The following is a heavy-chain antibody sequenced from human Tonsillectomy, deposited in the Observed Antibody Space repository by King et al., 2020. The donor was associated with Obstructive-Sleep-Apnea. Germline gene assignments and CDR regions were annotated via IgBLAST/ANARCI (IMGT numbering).Heavy chain of an antibody. J-gene: IGHJ3*02. CDR2: IFSNDEK. CDR3: ARMRGSSWDAFDI. Sequence: TLKESGPVLVKPIETLTLTCTVSGFSLSSARMGVSWIRQPPGKALEWLAHIFSNDEKSYSTSLKSRLTISKDTSRSQVALTMTIMDPVDTATYYCARMRGSSWDAFDIWGQGTMVTVSS. V-gene: IGHV2-26*01. D-gene: IGHD6-13*01. CDR1: GFSLSSARMG.